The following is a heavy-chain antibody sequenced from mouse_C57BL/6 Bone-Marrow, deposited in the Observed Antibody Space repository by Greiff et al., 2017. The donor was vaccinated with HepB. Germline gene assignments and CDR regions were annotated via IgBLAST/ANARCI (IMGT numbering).Heavy chain of an antibody. CDR3: ARQLRLSTIVTTVGYYAMDY. V-gene: IGHV5-6*02. Sequence: EVMLVESGGDLVKPGGSLKLSCAASGFTFSSYGMSWVRQTPDKRLEWVATISSGGSYTYYPDSVKGRCTISRDNAKNTLYLKMSSLKSEDTAMYYCARQLRLSTIVTTVGYYAMDYGGQGTSVTVSA. D-gene: IGHD2-5*01. CDR2: ISSGGSYT. CDR1: GFTFSSYG. J-gene: IGHJ4*01.